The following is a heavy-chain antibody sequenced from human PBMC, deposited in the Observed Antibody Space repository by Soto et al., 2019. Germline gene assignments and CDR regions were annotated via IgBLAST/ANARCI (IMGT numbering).Heavy chain of an antibody. Sequence: GGSLRLSCAASGFTVGSNYMSWVRQAPRKGLEWVSVIYSEGTPYYADSVKGRFTISRENSNNTLYLHMNNLRAEDTAVYYCARSTYYDILTGSYYYYAMDVWGQGITVTVSS. CDR1: GFTVGSNY. V-gene: IGHV3-53*01. D-gene: IGHD3-9*01. CDR2: IYSEGTP. J-gene: IGHJ6*02. CDR3: ARSTYYDILTGSYYYYAMDV.